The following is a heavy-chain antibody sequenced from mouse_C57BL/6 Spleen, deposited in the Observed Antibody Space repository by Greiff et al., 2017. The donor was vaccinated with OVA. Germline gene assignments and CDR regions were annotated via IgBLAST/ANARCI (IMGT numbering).Heavy chain of an antibody. CDR1: GFTFSDYG. CDR2: ISSGSSTI. D-gene: IGHD1-1*01. CDR3: ARDYGSRDYYAMDY. Sequence: EVQLVESGGGLVKPGGSLKLSCAASGFTFSDYGMHWVRQAPEKGLEWVAYISSGSSTIYYADTVKGRFTISRDNAKNTLFLQMTSLRSEDTAMYYCARDYGSRDYYAMDYWGQGTSVTVSS. V-gene: IGHV5-17*01. J-gene: IGHJ4*01.